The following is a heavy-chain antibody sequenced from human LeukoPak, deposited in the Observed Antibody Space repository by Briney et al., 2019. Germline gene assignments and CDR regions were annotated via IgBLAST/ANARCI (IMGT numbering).Heavy chain of an antibody. CDR1: GGSISSYY. Sequence: SETLSLTCTVSGGSISSYYWSWIRQPPGKGLEWIGYIYYSGSTYYNPSLKSRVTISVDTSNNQFSLKLTSVTAADTAVYYCARLVPPGWFDPWGQGTLVTVSS. D-gene: IGHD4-11*01. CDR2: IYYSGST. CDR3: ARLVPPGWFDP. V-gene: IGHV4-59*04. J-gene: IGHJ5*02.